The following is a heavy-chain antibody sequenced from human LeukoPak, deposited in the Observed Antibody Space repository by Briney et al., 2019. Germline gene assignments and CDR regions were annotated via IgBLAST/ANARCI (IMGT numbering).Heavy chain of an antibody. J-gene: IGHJ3*02. CDR3: ARDQDDSSGYYWEVAFDI. CDR1: GGTFSSYA. Sequence: SVKVSCKASGGTFSSYAISWVRQAPGQGLEWMGMIIPIIGTANYAQKFQGRVTITTDESTSTAYMELSSLRSEDTAVYYCARDQDDSSGYYWEVAFDIWGQGTMVTVSS. CDR2: IIPIIGTA. V-gene: IGHV1-69*05. D-gene: IGHD3-22*01.